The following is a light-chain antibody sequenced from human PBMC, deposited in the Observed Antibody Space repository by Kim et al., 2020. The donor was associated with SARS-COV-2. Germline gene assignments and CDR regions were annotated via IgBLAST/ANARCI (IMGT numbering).Light chain of an antibody. CDR3: QAWDSGTVI. J-gene: IGLJ2*01. V-gene: IGLV3-1*01. Sequence: SYELTQPPSVSVSPGQTASITCSGDKLGDKYACWYQQKPGQSPVLVIFQDSKRPLGIPERFSGSNSGNTATLTISGTQAMDEADYYCQAWDSGTVIFGGGTQLTVL. CDR2: QDS. CDR1: KLGDKY.